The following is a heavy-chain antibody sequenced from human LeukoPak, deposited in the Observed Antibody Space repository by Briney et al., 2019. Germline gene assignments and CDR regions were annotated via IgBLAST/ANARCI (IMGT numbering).Heavy chain of an antibody. CDR3: ARHRKITFGGAIGSYFDY. V-gene: IGHV5-51*01. CDR2: IYPGDSDT. CDR1: GYSFTSYW. Sequence: GESLKISCKGSGYSFTSYWIGWVRQMPGKGLEWMGIIYPGDSDTRYSPSFQGQVTISADKSISTAYLQWSSLKASDTAMYYCARHRKITFGGAIGSYFDYWGQGTLVTVSS. J-gene: IGHJ4*02. D-gene: IGHD3-16*02.